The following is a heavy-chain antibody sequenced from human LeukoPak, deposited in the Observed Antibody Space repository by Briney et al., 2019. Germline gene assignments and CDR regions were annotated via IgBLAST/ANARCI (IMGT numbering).Heavy chain of an antibody. CDR3: AKDFVPGSCSSTSCYGLAFDI. Sequence: GGSLRLSCAASGFTFSTYGMHWVRQAPGKGLEWVAVISYDGSHKYYGDSVKGRFTISSDNSKNTLYLQMNSLRAEDTAVYYCAKDFVPGSCSSTSCYGLAFDIWGQGTWSPSLQ. CDR1: GFTFSTYG. D-gene: IGHD2-2*01. CDR2: ISYDGSHK. J-gene: IGHJ3*02. V-gene: IGHV3-30*18.